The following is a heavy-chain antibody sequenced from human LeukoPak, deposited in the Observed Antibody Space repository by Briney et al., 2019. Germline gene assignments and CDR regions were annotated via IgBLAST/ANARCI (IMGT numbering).Heavy chain of an antibody. Sequence: PSETLSLTCTVSGDSIGSSFWNWIRQPAGKGLEWIGRIYTSGSTNYNPSLKSRVTMSVDTSKNQFSLKLSSVTAADTAVYYCARETKTFYFDSSAYYPYYFDSWGQGTLVTVSS. J-gene: IGHJ4*02. CDR3: ARETKTFYFDSSAYYPYYFDS. CDR1: GDSIGSSF. D-gene: IGHD3-22*01. CDR2: IYTSGST. V-gene: IGHV4-4*07.